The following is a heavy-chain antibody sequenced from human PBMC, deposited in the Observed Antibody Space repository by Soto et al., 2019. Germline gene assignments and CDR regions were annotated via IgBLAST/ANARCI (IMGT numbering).Heavy chain of an antibody. D-gene: IGHD4-17*01. CDR1: GGSISSGGYY. J-gene: IGHJ5*02. V-gene: IGHV4-31*03. Sequence: QVQLQESGPGLVKPSQTLSLTCTVSGGSISSGGYYWSWIRQHPGKGLEWIGYIYYSGSTYYNPSLMXRXTXSXXTXTXXXSXXXXXXXXADTAVYYCARALTTVTLFDPWGQGTLVTVSS. CDR2: IYYSGST. CDR3: ARALTTVTLFDP.